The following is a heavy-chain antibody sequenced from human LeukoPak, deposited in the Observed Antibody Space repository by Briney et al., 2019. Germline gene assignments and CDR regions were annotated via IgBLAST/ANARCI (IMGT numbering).Heavy chain of an antibody. Sequence: ASVKVSCKASGGTFSSYAISWVRQAPGQGLEWMGRIIPILGIANYAQKFQGRVTTTADKSTSTAYMELSSLRSEDTAVYYCASLTYYYDSSGYQPDYWGQGTLVTVSS. CDR2: IIPILGIA. D-gene: IGHD3-22*01. V-gene: IGHV1-69*04. CDR3: ASLTYYYDSSGYQPDY. J-gene: IGHJ4*02. CDR1: GGTFSSYA.